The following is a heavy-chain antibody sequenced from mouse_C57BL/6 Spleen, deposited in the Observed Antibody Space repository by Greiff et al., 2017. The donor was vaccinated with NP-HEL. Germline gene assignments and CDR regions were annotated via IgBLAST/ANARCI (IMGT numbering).Heavy chain of an antibody. J-gene: IGHJ1*03. V-gene: IGHV1-54*01. CDR3: ASAYGSSSYWYFDV. D-gene: IGHD1-1*01. Sequence: VKLQQSGAELVRPGTSVKVSCKASGYAFTNYLIEWVKQRPGQGLEWIGVINPGSGGTNYNEKFKGKATLTADKSSSTAYMQLSSLTSEDSAVYFCASAYGSSSYWYFDVWGTGTTVTVSS. CDR1: GYAFTNYL. CDR2: INPGSGGT.